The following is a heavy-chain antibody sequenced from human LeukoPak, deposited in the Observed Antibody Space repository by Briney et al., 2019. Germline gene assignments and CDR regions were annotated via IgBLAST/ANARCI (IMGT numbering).Heavy chain of an antibody. CDR2: IKQDGSEK. CDR3: ARDGEGSYYDFWSGPYLPMDV. Sequence: GGSLRLSCAASKFTFSNYWMSWVRQAPGKGLEWVANIKQDGSEKYYVDSVKGRFTISRDNAKNSLYLQMNSLRAEDTAVYYCARDGEGSYYDFWSGPYLPMDVWGKGTTVTVSS. CDR1: KFTFSNYW. J-gene: IGHJ6*03. D-gene: IGHD3-3*01. V-gene: IGHV3-7*03.